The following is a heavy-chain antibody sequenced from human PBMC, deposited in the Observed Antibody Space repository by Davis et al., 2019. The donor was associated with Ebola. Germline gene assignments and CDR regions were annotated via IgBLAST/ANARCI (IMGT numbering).Heavy chain of an antibody. J-gene: IGHJ4*02. D-gene: IGHD6-19*01. CDR3: GRSPHSSGNNYFDY. Sequence: GGSLRLSCAASGFVFSSYVMSWVRRAPGKGLEWVSTLGLSGDTYYVESVKGRFTISRDNSKNTLHLQMNSLRAEDTAVYYCGRSPHSSGNNYFDYWGQGTLVTVSS. CDR1: GFVFSSYV. V-gene: IGHV3-23*01. CDR2: LGLSGDT.